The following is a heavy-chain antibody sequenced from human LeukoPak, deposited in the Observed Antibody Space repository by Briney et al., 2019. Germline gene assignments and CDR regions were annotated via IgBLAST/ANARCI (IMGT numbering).Heavy chain of an antibody. CDR1: GFTFSSYG. CDR3: ARDREYTDYLHNWFDP. V-gene: IGHV3-33*01. CDR2: IWYDGSNK. J-gene: IGHJ5*02. Sequence: GRSLRLSCAASGFTFSSYGMHWVRQAPGKGLEWVALIWYDGSNKYYADSVKGRFTISRDNSKNTLYLQMNSLRAEDTAVYYCARDREYTDYLHNWFDPWGQGTLVTVSS. D-gene: IGHD4-11*01.